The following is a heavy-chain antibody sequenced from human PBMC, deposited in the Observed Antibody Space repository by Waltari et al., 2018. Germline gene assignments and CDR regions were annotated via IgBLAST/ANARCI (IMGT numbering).Heavy chain of an antibody. D-gene: IGHD6-25*01. Sequence: EVQLVESGGGLVQPGGSLRLSCAASGITLSKYWMHWVRQAPGKGLLWVSGINYDGIGTYYADSVKGRFTISRDNAKGTMFLQMNSLRAEDTAMYYCTLSFSGGKSWGQGTLVTVSS. CDR2: INYDGIGT. V-gene: IGHV3-74*01. CDR1: GITLSKYW. CDR3: TLSFSGGKS. J-gene: IGHJ4*02.